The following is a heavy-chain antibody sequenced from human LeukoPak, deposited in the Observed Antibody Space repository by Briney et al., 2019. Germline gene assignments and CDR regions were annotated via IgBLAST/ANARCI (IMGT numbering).Heavy chain of an antibody. D-gene: IGHD5-18*01. CDR2: INTNGGTT. V-gene: IGHV3-74*01. CDR3: ARDVGYGFNY. CDR1: GFTFSTYW. J-gene: IGHJ4*02. Sequence: GESLRLSCAASGFTFSTYWMHWVRQAPGKGLVWVSHINTNGGTTTYADSVKGRFTISRDKAKNTVYLQMNSLRAEDTAVYYCARDVGYGFNYWGQGTLVTVSS.